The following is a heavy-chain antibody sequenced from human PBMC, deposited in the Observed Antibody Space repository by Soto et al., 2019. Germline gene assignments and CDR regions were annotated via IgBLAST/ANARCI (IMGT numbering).Heavy chain of an antibody. V-gene: IGHV3-23*01. CDR3: AKIEMGWFAH. CDR1: GFSFFSYA. D-gene: IGHD2-8*01. Sequence: GSIRLSCTGSGFSFFSYAMSWVRQAPGKGLEWVSTISGSGGHTYYADSVKGRFVVSRDNDKNTVYLHMSSLTGEDTAVYFCAKIEMGWFAHWGQGTQVTVSS. J-gene: IGHJ5*02. CDR2: ISGSGGHT.